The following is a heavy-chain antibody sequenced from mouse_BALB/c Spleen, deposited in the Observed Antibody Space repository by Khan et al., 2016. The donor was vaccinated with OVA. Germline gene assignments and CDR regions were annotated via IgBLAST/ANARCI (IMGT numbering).Heavy chain of an antibody. J-gene: IGHJ3*01. CDR3: ARRNYFGYTFAY. Sequence: QVQLQQSGTELARPGASVNLSCKASGYTFTDFYINWVKQRSGQGLEWIGEISPGSGDTYYNEKFKGKAPLTADQSSRTAYMHLRSLTTEDSAVYFCARRNYFGYTFAYWGQGTLVTVSA. CDR1: GYTFTDFY. CDR2: ISPGSGDT. V-gene: IGHV1-77*01. D-gene: IGHD1-2*01.